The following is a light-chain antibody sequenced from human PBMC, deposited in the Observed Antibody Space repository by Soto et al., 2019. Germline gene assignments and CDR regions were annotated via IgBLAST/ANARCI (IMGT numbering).Light chain of an antibody. V-gene: IGKV3-11*01. CDR3: QQRSNWPWT. CDR1: QSVTTY. Sequence: ETVLTQSPATLSSSPGERVTLSCRASQSVTTYLAWYQHKPGQAPSLLIYDASHRATGISARFSGSGSGTDFTLTISSLEPEDFAVYYCQQRSNWPWTFGQVTRLEIK. CDR2: DAS. J-gene: IGKJ5*01.